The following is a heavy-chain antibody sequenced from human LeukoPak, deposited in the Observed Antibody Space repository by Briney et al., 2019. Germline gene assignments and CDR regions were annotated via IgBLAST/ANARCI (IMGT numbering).Heavy chain of an antibody. Sequence: SQTLSLTCAVSGGSISSGGYSWSWIRQPPGKGLEWIAYIYHSGSTYYNPSLKSRVTISVDRSKNQFSLKLSSVTAADTAVYYCARRYCSGGSCYANYWGQGTLVTVSS. D-gene: IGHD2-15*01. CDR1: GGSISSGGYS. CDR2: IYHSGST. CDR3: ARRYCSGGSCYANY. V-gene: IGHV4-30-2*01. J-gene: IGHJ4*02.